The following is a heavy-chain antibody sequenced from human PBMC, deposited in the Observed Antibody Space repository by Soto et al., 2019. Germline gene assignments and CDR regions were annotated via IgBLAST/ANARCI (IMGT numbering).Heavy chain of an antibody. CDR3: AGPTTVTADYYYYYYMDV. V-gene: IGHV4-59*12. CDR2: IYYSGGT. CDR1: GGSISSYY. D-gene: IGHD4-4*01. Sequence: QVQLQESGPGLVKPSETLSLTCTVSGGSISSYYWSWIRQPPGKGREWIGYIYYSGGTNYNPSLKRRVTISVDTSKTQFSLKLSSVTAADTAVYYCAGPTTVTADYYYYYYMDVSAKGTTVTVSS. J-gene: IGHJ6*03.